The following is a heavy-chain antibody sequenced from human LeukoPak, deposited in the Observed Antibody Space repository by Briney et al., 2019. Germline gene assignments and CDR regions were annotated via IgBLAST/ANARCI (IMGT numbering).Heavy chain of an antibody. CDR3: TKGLRFAAALTPFDY. Sequence: GGSLRLSCAASGFTFDDHAMHWVRQAPGKGLEWISLISWDGGTTYYADSVKGRFTISRDNSKNSVYLQMNSLRPGDTAIYYCTKGLRFAAALTPFDYWGQGTLVTVSS. J-gene: IGHJ4*02. V-gene: IGHV3-43D*03. CDR2: ISWDGGTT. CDR1: GFTFDDHA. D-gene: IGHD6-13*01.